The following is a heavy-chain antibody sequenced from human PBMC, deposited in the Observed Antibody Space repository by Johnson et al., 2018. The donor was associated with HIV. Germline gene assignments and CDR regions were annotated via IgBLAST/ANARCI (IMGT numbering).Heavy chain of an antibody. CDR3: AKDGGSYGGAFDI. D-gene: IGHD1-26*01. CDR2: IYSGGST. J-gene: IGHJ3*02. Sequence: VQLVESGGGLIKPGGSLRLSCAASGFTVSTNYMSWVRQAPGKGLEWVSVIYSGGSTYYADSLKGRFTISRDNSKNTVYLQMNSLRPEDTAVYYCAKDGGSYGGAFDIWGQGTMVTVSS. V-gene: IGHV3-66*03. CDR1: GFTVSTNY.